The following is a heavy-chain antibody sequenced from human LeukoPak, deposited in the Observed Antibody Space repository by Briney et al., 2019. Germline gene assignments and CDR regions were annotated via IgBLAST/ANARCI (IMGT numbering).Heavy chain of an antibody. D-gene: IGHD2-2*01. J-gene: IGHJ6*03. V-gene: IGHV3-30-3*02. CDR1: GFIFSSYA. CDR3: AKQVGSTWWYYYMDV. Sequence: GGSLRLSCEATGFIFSSYAMHWVRQAPGKGLEWLTVISDDGSNTYYADSVKGRFTVSRDNSKNTLYLQMNSLRAEDTAVYYCAKQVGSTWWYYYMDVWGKGTTVTVSS. CDR2: ISDDGSNT.